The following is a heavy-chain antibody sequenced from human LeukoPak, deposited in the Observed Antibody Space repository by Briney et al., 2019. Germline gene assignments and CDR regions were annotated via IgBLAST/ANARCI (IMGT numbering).Heavy chain of an antibody. D-gene: IGHD2-15*01. CDR3: AKGGCRGTCNPLAY. V-gene: IGHV3-23*01. Sequence: GGSLRLSCAASGFTFSSYAMSWVRQAPGKGLEWVSAISGSSGSTYYADSLKGRFTISRDNSKNTLYLQMNNLRAEDTAVYYCAKGGCRGTCNPLAYWGQGALVTVSP. CDR2: ISGSSGST. J-gene: IGHJ4*02. CDR1: GFTFSSYA.